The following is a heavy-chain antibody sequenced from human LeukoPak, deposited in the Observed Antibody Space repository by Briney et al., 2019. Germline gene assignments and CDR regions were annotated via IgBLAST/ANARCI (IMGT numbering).Heavy chain of an antibody. D-gene: IGHD6-13*01. CDR2: VSGNGAGT. CDR3: AKTPWYCSGWSIDY. J-gene: IGHJ4*02. CDR1: RFTFSSYA. Sequence: QSGGSLRLSCAASRFTFSSYAMSWVRQAPGKGLEWVSGVSGNGAGTYYADSVKGRFTISRDNSKNMLYLQMNSLRAEDTAVYYCAKTPWYCSGWSIDYWGQGTLVTVSS. V-gene: IGHV3-23*01.